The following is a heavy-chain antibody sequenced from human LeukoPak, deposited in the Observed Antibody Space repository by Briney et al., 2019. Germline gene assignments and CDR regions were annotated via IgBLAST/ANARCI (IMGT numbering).Heavy chain of an antibody. Sequence: SETLSLTCAVYGGSFSGYYWSWIRQPPGKGLEWIGEINHSGSTNYNPSLERRVTISVDTSKNQFSLKLSSVTAADTAVYYCARNYDYGDYGGFDYWGQGTLVTVSS. CDR1: GGSFSGYY. J-gene: IGHJ4*02. V-gene: IGHV4-34*01. CDR3: ARNYDYGDYGGFDY. D-gene: IGHD4-17*01. CDR2: INHSGST.